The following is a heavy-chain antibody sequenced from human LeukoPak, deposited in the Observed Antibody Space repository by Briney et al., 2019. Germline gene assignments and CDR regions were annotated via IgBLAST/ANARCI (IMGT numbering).Heavy chain of an antibody. J-gene: IGHJ4*02. CDR1: GFTFSSYA. Sequence: QPGGSLRLSCAASGFTFSSYAMSWDRQAPGKGLEWVSAISGSGGSTYYADSVKGRFTISRDNSKNTLYLPMNSLRAEDTAVYYCAKDTTSYCSSTSCYTDDYWGQGTLVTVSS. V-gene: IGHV3-23*01. CDR3: AKDTTSYCSSTSCYTDDY. D-gene: IGHD2-2*02. CDR2: ISGSGGST.